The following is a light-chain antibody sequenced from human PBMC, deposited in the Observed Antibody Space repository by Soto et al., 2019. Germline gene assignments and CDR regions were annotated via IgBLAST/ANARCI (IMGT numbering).Light chain of an antibody. CDR3: MQTAHWPYT. CDR1: QSLVYADGNTY. V-gene: IGKV2-30*01. CDR2: KVF. J-gene: IGKJ2*01. Sequence: DVVMTQSPLSLPVTLGQSASISCTSSQSLVYADGNTYLNWLQQRPGQSPRRLIYKVFNRDSGVPDRFSASASGSEFTLTISRVEAEDIGVYYCMQTAHWPYTFGRGTKVDLK.